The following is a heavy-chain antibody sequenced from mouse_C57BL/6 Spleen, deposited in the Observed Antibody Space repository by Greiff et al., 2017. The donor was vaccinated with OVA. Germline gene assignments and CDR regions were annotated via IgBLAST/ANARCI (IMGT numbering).Heavy chain of an antibody. Sequence: QVQLQQPGAELVKPGASVKLSCQASGYPFTSYWLPWVKQRPGRGLEWIGRFDPNSGGTKYNEKFKSKATLTVDKPSSTAYMQLSSLTSEDSAVYYCARDLAMDYWGQGTSVTVSS. CDR3: ARDLAMDY. J-gene: IGHJ4*01. V-gene: IGHV1-72*01. CDR2: FDPNSGGT. CDR1: GYPFTSYW.